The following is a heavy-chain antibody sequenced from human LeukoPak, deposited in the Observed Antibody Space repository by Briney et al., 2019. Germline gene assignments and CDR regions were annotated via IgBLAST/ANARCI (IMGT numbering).Heavy chain of an antibody. J-gene: IGHJ4*02. Sequence: SETLSLTCTVCGGSISSSGYYWGWIRQPPGKGLEWIGSIYYSGSTYHNPSLRSRATMSVDTSKNQFSLKLNSVTAADTAVYYCARTYSSSWYYWGQGTLVTVSS. CDR1: GGSISSSGYY. D-gene: IGHD6-13*01. V-gene: IGHV4-39*01. CDR2: IYYSGST. CDR3: ARTYSSSWYY.